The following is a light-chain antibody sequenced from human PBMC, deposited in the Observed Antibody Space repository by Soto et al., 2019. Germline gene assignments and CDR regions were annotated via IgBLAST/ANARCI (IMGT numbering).Light chain of an antibody. CDR2: GAS. CDR3: QQYGSSPFT. CDR1: QSVSSTY. V-gene: IGKV3-20*01. J-gene: IGKJ2*01. Sequence: EIVLTQSPGTLSLSPGERATLSCRASQSVSSTYLAWYQQKPGQAPRLLIYGASSRATGIPDRFSGSASGTDFTLAISRLEREDFAVYFCQQYGSSPFTFGQGTKLEIK.